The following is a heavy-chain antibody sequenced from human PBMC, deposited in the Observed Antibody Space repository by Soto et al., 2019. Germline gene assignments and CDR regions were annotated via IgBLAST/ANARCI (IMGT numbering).Heavy chain of an antibody. CDR2: ISAYNGNT. Sequence: GASVKVSCKAXGXXXXXXXXSXVRQAPGQGLEWMGWISAYNGNTNYAQKLQGRVTMTTDTSTSTAYMELRSLRCDDTAVYYCARDSGGHWRARDGDYWGHGTLVTVSS. J-gene: IGHJ4*01. V-gene: IGHV1-18*01. D-gene: IGHD3-10*01. CDR1: GXXXXXXX. CDR3: ARDSGGHWRARDGDY.